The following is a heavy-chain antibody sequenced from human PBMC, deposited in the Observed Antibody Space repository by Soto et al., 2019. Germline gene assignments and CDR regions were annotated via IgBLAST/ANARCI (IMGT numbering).Heavy chain of an antibody. Sequence: PSETLSLTCTVSDDFISSYYWNWIRQPAGKGLEWIGRVSTNGATSYNPSLESRVTMSVDTSKNQFSLKLTSVTAADTAVYFCARADYEILTGSYTMDVWGQGTTVPSP. J-gene: IGHJ6*02. D-gene: IGHD3-9*01. CDR2: VSTNGAT. V-gene: IGHV4-4*07. CDR3: ARADYEILTGSYTMDV. CDR1: DDFISSYY.